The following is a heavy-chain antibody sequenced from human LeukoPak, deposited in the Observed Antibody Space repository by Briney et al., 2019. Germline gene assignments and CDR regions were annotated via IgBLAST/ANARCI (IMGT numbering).Heavy chain of an antibody. CDR3: ARGGYNYGFDY. CDR1: GGSINTYY. V-gene: IGHV4-59*01. CDR2: IYYSGST. Sequence: ASETLSLTCTVSGGSINTYYWSWIRQPPGKGLERIGYIYYSGSTNYNASLKSRVTISIGTSENQFSLKLSSVTAADTAVYYCARGGYNYGFDYWGQGTLVTVSS. D-gene: IGHD5-18*01. J-gene: IGHJ4*02.